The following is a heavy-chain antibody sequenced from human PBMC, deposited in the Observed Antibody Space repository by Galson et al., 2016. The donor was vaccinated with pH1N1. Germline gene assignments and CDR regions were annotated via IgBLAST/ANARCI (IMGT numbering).Heavy chain of an antibody. CDR1: GFTFSAYW. J-gene: IGHJ4*02. Sequence: SLRLSCAASGFTFSAYWMHWVRQAPGKGLVWVSRVYTDGGRTGYADSVRGRFTISRDNAKNTLYLQMSSLRDEDTAVYYCARGDYVGYFVDQWGQGTLVAVSS. CDR3: ARGDYVGYFVDQ. D-gene: IGHD4-23*01. V-gene: IGHV3-74*01. CDR2: VYTDGGRT.